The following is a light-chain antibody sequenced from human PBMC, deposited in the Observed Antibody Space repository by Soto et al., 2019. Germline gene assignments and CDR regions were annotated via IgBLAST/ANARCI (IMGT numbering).Light chain of an antibody. Sequence: DIVLTQTPLSSPVTLGQPASISCRASESLIPSYGKNYLSWLKQTPGQPPRLLIYKVVNRLSGVPDRFCGSWAARYISLKISSVEADDVVVNYCFQAKQYPPYTFGQGTKLEIE. J-gene: IGKJ2*01. CDR3: FQAKQYPPYT. V-gene: IGKV2-24*01. CDR1: ESLIPSYGKNY. CDR2: KVV.